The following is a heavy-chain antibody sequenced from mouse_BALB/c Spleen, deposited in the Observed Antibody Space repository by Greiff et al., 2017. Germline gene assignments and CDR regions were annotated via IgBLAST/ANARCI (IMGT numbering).Heavy chain of an antibody. V-gene: IGHV5-6-3*01. Sequence: EVQVVESGGGLVQPGGSLKLSCAASGFTFSSYGMSWVRQTPDKRLELVATINSNGGSTYYPDSVKGRFTISRDNAKNTLYLQMNSLKSEDTAMYYCARQLELGFAYWGQGTLVTVSA. CDR2: INSNGGST. CDR3: ARQLELGFAY. J-gene: IGHJ3*01. CDR1: GFTFSSYG. D-gene: IGHD3-1*01.